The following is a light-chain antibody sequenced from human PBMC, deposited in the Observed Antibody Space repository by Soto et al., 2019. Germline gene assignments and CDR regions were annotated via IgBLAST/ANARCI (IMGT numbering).Light chain of an antibody. J-gene: IGLJ2*01. CDR3: HSYDSSLTGGV. Sequence: QSVLTQPPSVSGAPGQRVTISCTGSSSNIGAGYDVHWYQHLPGTAPKLLVYTDSNRPSGVPDRFSGSKSGTSASLAITGLQAEDEADYYCHSYDSSLTGGVFGGGTKLTVL. CDR2: TDS. V-gene: IGLV1-40*01. CDR1: SSNIGAGYD.